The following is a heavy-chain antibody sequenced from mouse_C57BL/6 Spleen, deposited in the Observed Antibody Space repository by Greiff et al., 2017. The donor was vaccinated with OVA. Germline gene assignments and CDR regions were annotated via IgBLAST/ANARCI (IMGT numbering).Heavy chain of an antibody. V-gene: IGHV1-55*01. Sequence: QVQLQQPGAALVKPGAPVKMPCKALGYTFTSYWITWVKQRPGQGLEWIGDIYPGSGSTNYNEKFKSKATLTVDTSSSTAYMQLSSLASEGSAVYYCARLFDYWGQGTTLTVSS. J-gene: IGHJ2*01. CDR3: ARLFDY. CDR1: GYTFTSYW. CDR2: IYPGSGST.